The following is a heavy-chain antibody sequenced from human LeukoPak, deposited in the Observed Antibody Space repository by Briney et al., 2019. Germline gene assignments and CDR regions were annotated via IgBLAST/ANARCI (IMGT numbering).Heavy chain of an antibody. D-gene: IGHD3-9*01. CDR1: GFTFSSYA. CDR2: LTGSGDST. V-gene: IGHV3-23*01. CDR3: AKQPLYVLRYFDPQDYYFDY. Sequence: QSGGSLRLSCAASGFTFSSYAMTWVRQAPGRGLEWISALTGSGDSTYHANSVKGRFTISRDNSKNTLYLQMNSLRAEDTAVYYCAKQPLYVLRYFDPQDYYFDYWGQGTLVTVSS. J-gene: IGHJ4*02.